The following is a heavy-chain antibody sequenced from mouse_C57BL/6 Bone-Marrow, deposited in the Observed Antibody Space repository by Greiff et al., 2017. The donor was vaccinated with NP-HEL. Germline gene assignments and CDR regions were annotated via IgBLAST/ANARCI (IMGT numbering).Heavy chain of an antibody. Sequence: EVKLVESGGGLVQPGGSLKLPCAASGFTFSDYYMYWVRQTPEKRLEWVAYISNGGGSTYYPDTVKGRFTISRDNAKNTLYLQMSRLKSEDTAMYYCARGYYYGSPDYWGQGTTLTVSS. CDR1: GFTFSDYY. D-gene: IGHD1-1*01. CDR2: ISNGGGST. CDR3: ARGYYYGSPDY. J-gene: IGHJ2*01. V-gene: IGHV5-12*01.